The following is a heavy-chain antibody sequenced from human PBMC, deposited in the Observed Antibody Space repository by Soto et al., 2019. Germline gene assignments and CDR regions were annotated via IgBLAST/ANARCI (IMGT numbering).Heavy chain of an antibody. CDR3: ARGYCGSNSCHNWXXP. CDR2: IFPIFGTP. Sequence: QVQLVQSGAEVKKPGSSVKVSCKTSGGIFTNYVITWVRQAPGQGLEWMGGIFPIFGTPNYAQKFQGRVTITADESTSTAYMELSSLRSDDTAXXXXARGYCGSNSCHNWXXPWGXGTLVXVSX. CDR1: GGIFTNYV. V-gene: IGHV1-69*01. J-gene: IGHJ5*02. D-gene: IGHD2-2*01.